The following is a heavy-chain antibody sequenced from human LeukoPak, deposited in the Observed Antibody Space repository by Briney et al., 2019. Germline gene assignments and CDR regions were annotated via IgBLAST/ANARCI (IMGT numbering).Heavy chain of an antibody. D-gene: IGHD6-13*01. Sequence: SETLSLTCAVYGGSFSGYYWSWIRQPPGKGLEWIGEINHSGSTNYNPSLKSRVTISVDTSKNQFSLKLSSVTAADTAVYYCARKGQQLVQDFDYWGQGTLVTVSS. CDR3: ARKGQQLVQDFDY. V-gene: IGHV4-34*01. CDR2: INHSGST. J-gene: IGHJ4*02. CDR1: GGSFSGYY.